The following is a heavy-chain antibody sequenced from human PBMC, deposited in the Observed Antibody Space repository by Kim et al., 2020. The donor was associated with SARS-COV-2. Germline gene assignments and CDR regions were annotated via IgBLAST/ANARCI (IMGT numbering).Heavy chain of an antibody. CDR2: IKSKIDSGTA. V-gene: IGHV3-15*01. J-gene: IGHJ6*02. CDR3: TTQYCGGTSCYATNYYGLDV. D-gene: IGHD2-2*01. CDR1: GFIFPNAW. Sequence: GGSLRLSCAASGFIFPNAWMHWVRQAPGKGLEWVGRIKSKIDSGTADYAAPVKGRFTISRDDLKSILYDQMNSLKVEDTAVYYCTTQYCGGTSCYATNYYGLDVWGQGTMVAVSS.